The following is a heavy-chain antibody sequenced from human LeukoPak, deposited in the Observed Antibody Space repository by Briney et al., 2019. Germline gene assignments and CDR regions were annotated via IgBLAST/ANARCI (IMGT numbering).Heavy chain of an antibody. J-gene: IGHJ6*02. CDR3: ARVSVAATLHYYYGMDV. D-gene: IGHD2-15*01. V-gene: IGHV4-34*01. Sequence: SETLSLTCAVYGGSFSGYYWSWIRQPPGKGLEWIGEINHSGSTNYNPSLKSRVTISVDTSENQFSLKLSSVTAADPAVYYCARVSVAATLHYYYGMDVWGQGTTVTVSS. CDR1: GGSFSGYY. CDR2: INHSGST.